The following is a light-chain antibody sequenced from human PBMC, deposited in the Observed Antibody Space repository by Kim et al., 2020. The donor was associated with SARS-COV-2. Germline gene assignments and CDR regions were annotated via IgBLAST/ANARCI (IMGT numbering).Light chain of an antibody. CDR2: EAS. Sequence: VLTQSPGTLSLSPGERATLSCTASQSVSSSYLGWYQQRPGQGPRLLIYEASIRAPGIPDRFSGSASGRTLTLTISRLEPENFSVYYCQKYAMSIYIFGQGTKR. V-gene: IGKV3-20*01. CDR3: QKYAMSIYI. CDR1: QSVSSSY. J-gene: IGKJ2*01.